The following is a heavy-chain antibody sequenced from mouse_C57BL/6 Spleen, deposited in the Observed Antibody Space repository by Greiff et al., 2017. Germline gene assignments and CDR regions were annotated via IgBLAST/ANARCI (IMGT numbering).Heavy chain of an antibody. V-gene: IGHV1-55*01. Sequence: QVQLQQPGAELVKPGASVKMSCKASGYTFTSYWITWVKQRPGQGLEWIGDIYPGSGSTNYNEKFKSKATLTVDTSSSTAYMQLSSLTSEDSAVYYCASTVYDGYYPKYFDYWGQGTTLTVYS. CDR2: IYPGSGST. CDR1: GYTFTSYW. J-gene: IGHJ2*01. D-gene: IGHD2-3*01. CDR3: ASTVYDGYYPKYFDY.